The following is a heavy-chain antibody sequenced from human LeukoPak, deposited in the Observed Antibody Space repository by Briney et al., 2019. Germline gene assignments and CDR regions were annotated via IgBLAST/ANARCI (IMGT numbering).Heavy chain of an antibody. D-gene: IGHD2-8*01. Sequence: GGSLRLSCAASGFNFRSYSMHWVRHTPGKGLEWVAFIQYDGSTKVYADSVKGRVTTSRDNSKNTVHLQMNSLKAEDTAVYYCAKVPRMAYYYYMDVWGKGTTVTVSS. CDR2: IQYDGSTK. CDR1: GFNFRSYS. J-gene: IGHJ6*03. CDR3: AKVPRMAYYYYMDV. V-gene: IGHV3-30*02.